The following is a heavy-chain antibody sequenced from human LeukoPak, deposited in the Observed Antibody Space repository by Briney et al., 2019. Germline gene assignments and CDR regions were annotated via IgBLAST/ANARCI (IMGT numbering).Heavy chain of an antibody. D-gene: IGHD2-8*02. Sequence: GGSLRLSCAVSGFTFSSYGMHWVRQAPGKGLEWVAFIRYDGSNKFYADSVKGRFTISRDTSENTLYLQMNSLRTEDTAVFYCVRDLVDPADYWGQGTLVTVSS. CDR2: IRYDGSNK. CDR1: GFTFSSYG. J-gene: IGHJ4*02. V-gene: IGHV3-30*02. CDR3: VRDLVDPADY.